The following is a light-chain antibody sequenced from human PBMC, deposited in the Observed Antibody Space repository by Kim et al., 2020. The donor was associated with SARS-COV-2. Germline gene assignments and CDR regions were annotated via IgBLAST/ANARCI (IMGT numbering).Light chain of an antibody. V-gene: IGKV3-15*01. CDR2: GAS. J-gene: IGKJ1*01. Sequence: EIVLTQSPATLSVSPGETATLSCRASQSVNTKLAWYQQKPGQPPRLLLYGASTRATGIPARFIGSGSGTEFTLTISSLQSEDFAVYYCQDYGNWPPWTFGQGTKVDIK. CDR1: QSVNTK. CDR3: QDYGNWPPWT.